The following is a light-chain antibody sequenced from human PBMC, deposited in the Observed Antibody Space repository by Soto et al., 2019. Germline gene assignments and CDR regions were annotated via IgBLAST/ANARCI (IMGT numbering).Light chain of an antibody. CDR3: ASDTVSGTLI. J-gene: IGLJ2*01. Sequence: QSVLTQPASVSGSPGLSITISCTGTSNDVGGYDYVSWYRQHPDRAPRLLIYEVTNRPSGISDRFSGSRSGNTASLTISGLQGDDEASYYCASDTVSGTLIFGGGTKLTVL. CDR1: SNDVGGYDY. CDR2: EVT. V-gene: IGLV2-14*01.